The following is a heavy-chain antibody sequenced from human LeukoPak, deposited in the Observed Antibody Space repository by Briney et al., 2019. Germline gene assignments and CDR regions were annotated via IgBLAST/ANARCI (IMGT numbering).Heavy chain of an antibody. CDR3: SRGTDAYKCGNS. V-gene: IGHV4-34*01. J-gene: IGHJ4*02. D-gene: IGHD5-24*01. CDR1: GGSFSGYY. Sequence: SETLSLTCSVYGGSFSGYYWTWIRQPPGKGLEWIGEIHYSGRINYNPSLKSRVTISADTSNNHFSLKMNSVTAADTAVYYCSRGTDAYKCGNSWGQGTLVTVSS. CDR2: IHYSGRI.